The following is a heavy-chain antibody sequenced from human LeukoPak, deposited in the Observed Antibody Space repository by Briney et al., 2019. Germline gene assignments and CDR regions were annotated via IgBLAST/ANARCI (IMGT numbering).Heavy chain of an antibody. CDR1: GYTFTGYY. D-gene: IGHD3-10*01. CDR2: INPNSGGT. V-gene: IGHV1-2*02. CDR3: ARSGRFGDYIFDY. Sequence: ASVKVSCKASGYTFTGYYMHWVRQAPGQGLGWMGWINPNSGGTNYAQKFQGRVTMTRDTSISTAYMELSRLRSDDTAVYYCARSGRFGDYIFDYWGQGTLVTVSS. J-gene: IGHJ4*02.